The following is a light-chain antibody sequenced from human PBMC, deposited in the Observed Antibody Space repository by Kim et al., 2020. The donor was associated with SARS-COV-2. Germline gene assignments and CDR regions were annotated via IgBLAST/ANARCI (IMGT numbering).Light chain of an antibody. CDR2: QDS. CDR3: QAWDSSTEV. J-gene: IGLJ3*02. Sequence: SVSPGQTASITCSGDKLGDKYACWYQQKPGQSPVLVIYQDSKRPSGIPERFSGSNSGYTATLTISGTQAMDEADYYCQAWDSSTEVFGGGTQLTVL. V-gene: IGLV3-1*01. CDR1: KLGDKY.